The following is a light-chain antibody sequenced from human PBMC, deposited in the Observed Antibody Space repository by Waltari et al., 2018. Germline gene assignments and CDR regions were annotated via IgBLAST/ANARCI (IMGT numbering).Light chain of an antibody. CDR2: AAP. V-gene: IGKV3-11*01. CDR1: QSVSSH. J-gene: IGKJ2*01. Sequence: EIVLTQSPATLSLSPGERATLPCSASQSVSSHIAWYQQKPGQAPRLLIYAAPNRATCIPARFSGSGSGTDFTLTISSLEPADFAVYFCQHRSSWPYTFGQGTRLEI. CDR3: QHRSSWPYT.